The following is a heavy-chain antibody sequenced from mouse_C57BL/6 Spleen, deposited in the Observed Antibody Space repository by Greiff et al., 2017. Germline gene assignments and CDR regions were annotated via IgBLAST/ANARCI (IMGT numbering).Heavy chain of an antibody. D-gene: IGHD4-1*01. CDR1: GFTFSSYA. CDR3: ARDSGLGRFAY. J-gene: IGHJ3*01. CDR2: ISDGGSYT. V-gene: IGHV5-4*01. Sequence: EVMLVESGGGLVKPGGSLKLSCAASGFTFSSYAMSWVRQTPEKRLEWVATISDGGSYTYYPDNVKGRFTISRDNAKNNLYLQMSHLKSEDTAMYYCARDSGLGRFAYWGQGTLVTVSA.